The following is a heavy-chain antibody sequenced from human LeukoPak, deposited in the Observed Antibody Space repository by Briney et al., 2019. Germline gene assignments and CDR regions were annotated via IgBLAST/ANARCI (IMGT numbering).Heavy chain of an antibody. CDR1: GGSISSYY. CDR2: IYYSGST. Sequence: SETLSLTWTVSGGSISSYYWSWTRQPPGKGLEWIGYIYYSGSTNYNPSLKSRVTISVDTSKNQFSLKLSSVTAADTAVYYCARDGEVLSSSWFWFDPWGQGTLVTVSS. D-gene: IGHD6-13*01. CDR3: ARDGEVLSSSWFWFDP. J-gene: IGHJ5*02. V-gene: IGHV4-59*01.